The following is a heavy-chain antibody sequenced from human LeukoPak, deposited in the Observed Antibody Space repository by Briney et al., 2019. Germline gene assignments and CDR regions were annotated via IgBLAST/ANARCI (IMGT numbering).Heavy chain of an antibody. J-gene: IGHJ6*03. Sequence: GGSLRLSCAASGFIFSSYEMNWVRQAPGKGLEWVSYISSSGSTVYYADSVKGRFTISRDNAKNSLYLQMNSLRAEDTAVYYCARVDGSYYGSGRIYYYYYMDVWGKGTTVTISS. CDR3: ARVDGSYYGSGRIYYYYYMDV. V-gene: IGHV3-48*03. D-gene: IGHD3-10*01. CDR1: GFIFSSYE. CDR2: ISSSGSTV.